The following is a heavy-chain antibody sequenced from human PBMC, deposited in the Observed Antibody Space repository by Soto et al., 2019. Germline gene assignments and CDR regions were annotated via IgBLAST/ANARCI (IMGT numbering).Heavy chain of an antibody. Sequence: PSETLSLTCTVSGGSISSGGYYWSWIRQHPGKGLEWIGYIYYSGTTNYNPSLKSRVTISVDTSKNQFSLKLSSVTAADTAVYYCVVGATNWFDPWGQGTLVTVSS. CDR1: GGSISSGGYY. CDR3: VVGATNWFDP. J-gene: IGHJ5*02. V-gene: IGHV4-61*08. CDR2: IYYSGTT. D-gene: IGHD1-26*01.